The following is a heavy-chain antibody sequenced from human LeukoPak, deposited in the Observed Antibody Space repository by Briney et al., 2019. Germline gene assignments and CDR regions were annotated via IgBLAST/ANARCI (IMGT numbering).Heavy chain of an antibody. V-gene: IGHV4-39*07. D-gene: IGHD3-9*01. CDR1: GGSISSNSYY. J-gene: IGHJ3*02. CDR2: IYHSGST. CDR3: ARDQAWFDAFDI. Sequence: SETLSLTCTVSGGSISSNSYYWGWIRQPPGKGLEWIGEIYHSGSTNYNPSLKSRVTISVDKSKNQFSLKLSSVTAADTAVYYCARDQAWFDAFDIWGQGTMVTVSS.